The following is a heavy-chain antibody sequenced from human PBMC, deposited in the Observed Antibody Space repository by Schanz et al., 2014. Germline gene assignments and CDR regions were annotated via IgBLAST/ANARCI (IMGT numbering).Heavy chain of an antibody. CDR2: LSGSGGST. Sequence: EVQLLDSGGGLVQPGGSLRLSCAASGFTFSSYSMNWVRQAPGKGLEWVSALSGSGGSTYYADSVKGRFTMSRDNSKNTLYLQMNSLRAEDTAVYYCARANYRRKINFDYWGRGTLVTVSS. V-gene: IGHV3-23*01. J-gene: IGHJ4*02. CDR1: GFTFSSYS. CDR3: ARANYRRKINFDY. D-gene: IGHD3-10*01.